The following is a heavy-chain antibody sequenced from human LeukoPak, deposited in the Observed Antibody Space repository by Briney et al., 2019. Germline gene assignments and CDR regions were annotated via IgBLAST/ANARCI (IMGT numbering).Heavy chain of an antibody. D-gene: IGHD2-15*01. CDR1: GFTFSSYA. Sequence: PGGSLRLSCAASGFTFSSYAMSWVRQAPGKGLEWVSSISSSSSYIYYADSVKGRFTISRDNAKNSLYLQMNSLRAEDTAVYYCARDGYCSGGSCYASGRYYYYYGMDVWGQGTTVTVSS. J-gene: IGHJ6*02. V-gene: IGHV3-21*01. CDR3: ARDGYCSGGSCYASGRYYYYYGMDV. CDR2: ISSSSSYI.